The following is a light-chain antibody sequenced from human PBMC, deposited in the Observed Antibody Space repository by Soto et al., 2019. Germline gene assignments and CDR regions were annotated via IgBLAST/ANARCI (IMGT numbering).Light chain of an antibody. J-gene: IGKJ1*01. CDR1: QSVSSSY. CDR3: QQYGSSSWT. V-gene: IGKV3-20*01. Sequence: EIVLTQSLGTLSLSTGERATLSCRASQSVSSSYLAWYQQKPGQAPRPLIYGASSRATGIPDRFSGSGSGTDLTLTISRLEPEDFAVYYCQQYGSSSWTFGQGTKVDIK. CDR2: GAS.